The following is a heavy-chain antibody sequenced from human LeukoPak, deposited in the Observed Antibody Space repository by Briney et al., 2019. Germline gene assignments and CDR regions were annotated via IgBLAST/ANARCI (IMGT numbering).Heavy chain of an antibody. V-gene: IGHV1-69*05. CDR3: ARETGAGSSWYSRNWFDP. Sequence: SVKVSCKASGGTFSSYAISWVRQAPGQGLEWMGGIIPIFGTANYAQKFQGRVTITTDESTSTAYMELSSLRSEDTAVYYCARETGAGSSWYSRNWFDPWGQGTLVTVSS. J-gene: IGHJ5*02. D-gene: IGHD6-13*01. CDR2: IIPIFGTA. CDR1: GGTFSSYA.